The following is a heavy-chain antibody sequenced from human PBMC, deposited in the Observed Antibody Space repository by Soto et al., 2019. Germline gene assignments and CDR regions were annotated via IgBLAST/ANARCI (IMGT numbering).Heavy chain of an antibody. CDR2: ISRDSRSI. D-gene: IGHD4-17*01. CDR3: VKDALTTVAYYFDY. Sequence: SLRISGEGSGFRFDDYGMHWVRQAPGEGLEWIAGISRDSRSISYGASMKGRFTISRDNAKNSLYLQLNSLRADDTAFYYCVKDALTTVAYYFDYWGQGALVTVSS. CDR1: GFRFDDYG. V-gene: IGHV3-9*01. J-gene: IGHJ4*02.